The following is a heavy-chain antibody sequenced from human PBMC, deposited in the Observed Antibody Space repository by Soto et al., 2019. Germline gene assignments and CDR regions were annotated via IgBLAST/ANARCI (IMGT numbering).Heavy chain of an antibody. CDR1: GFTVSTYG. V-gene: IGHV3-30*03. CDR2: ISRDGGTK. D-gene: IGHD2-8*02. CDR3: TGEVDSGY. J-gene: IGHJ4*02. Sequence: QVQLVESGGGVVQPGRSLRLSCAGSGFTVSTYGMHWVRQAPGKVLEWVAVISRDGGTKYYADSVKGPFTISRDNSRNTLFLEMTSLRGDDMAVYYCTGEVDSGYWGQGTLVTVSS.